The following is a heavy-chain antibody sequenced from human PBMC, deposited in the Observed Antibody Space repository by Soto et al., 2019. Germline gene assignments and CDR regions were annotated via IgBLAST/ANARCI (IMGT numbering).Heavy chain of an antibody. Sequence: SETLSLTCTVSGGSISSSSYYWGWIRQPPGKGLEWIGSIYYSGSTYYNPSLKSRVTISVDTSKNQFSLKLSSVTAADTAVYYCARHYLGRKAVAGEVGGFDYWGQGTLVTVSS. D-gene: IGHD6-19*01. CDR2: IYYSGST. CDR1: GGSISSSSYY. J-gene: IGHJ4*02. CDR3: ARHYLGRKAVAGEVGGFDY. V-gene: IGHV4-39*01.